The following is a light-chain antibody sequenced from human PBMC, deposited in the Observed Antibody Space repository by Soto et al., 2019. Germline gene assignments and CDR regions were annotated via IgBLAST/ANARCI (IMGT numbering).Light chain of an antibody. CDR1: QSVSSSY. CDR3: QHDGNSLMYT. CDR2: GAS. Sequence: EIVLTQSPGTLSLSPGERATLSCRASQSVSSSYLAWYQQKPGQAPRLLIYGASSRGTGIPDRCSGSGSGTDITLTSSRLEPKDFPVDYCQHDGNSLMYTFGQGTKLEIK. V-gene: IGKV3-20*01. J-gene: IGKJ2*01.